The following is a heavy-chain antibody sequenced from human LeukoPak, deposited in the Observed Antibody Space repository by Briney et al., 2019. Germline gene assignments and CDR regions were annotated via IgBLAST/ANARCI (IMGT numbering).Heavy chain of an antibody. Sequence: SETLSLTCTVSGGSISRGDYYWSWIRQPPGKGLEWIGYIYYSGSTYYNPSLKSRVTISVDTSKNQFSLKPSSVTAADTAVYYCARLSDDSSGYYYVDYWGQGTLVTVSS. CDR3: ARLSDDSSGYYYVDY. CDR2: IYYSGST. V-gene: IGHV4-30-4*01. D-gene: IGHD3-22*01. CDR1: GGSISRGDYY. J-gene: IGHJ4*02.